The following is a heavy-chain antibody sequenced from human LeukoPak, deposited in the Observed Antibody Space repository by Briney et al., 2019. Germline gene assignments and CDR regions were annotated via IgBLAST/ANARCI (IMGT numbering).Heavy chain of an antibody. CDR2: IYSSVST. J-gene: IGHJ4*02. Sequence: SETLSLTCAVYGGSFSGYYWSWIRQPPGKGLEWIGSIYSSVSTYYNPSLKSRVTISVDTSKNQFSLRLSSVTAADTALYYCAYSGSYGHLGYWGQGIPVTVSS. V-gene: IGHV4-34*01. CDR3: AYSGSYGHLGY. D-gene: IGHD1-26*01. CDR1: GGSFSGYY.